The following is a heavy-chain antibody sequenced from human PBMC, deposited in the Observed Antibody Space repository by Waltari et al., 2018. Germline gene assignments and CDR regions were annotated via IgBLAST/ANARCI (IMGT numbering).Heavy chain of an antibody. CDR2: ISGSGGST. CDR1: GFTFSSYA. J-gene: IGHJ3*02. CDR3: AKWLPRGGYATPSGDAFDI. V-gene: IGHV3-23*04. D-gene: IGHD3-16*01. Sequence: EVQLVESGGGLVQPGGSLRLSCAASGFTFSSYAMSWVRQAPGKGLEWVSAISGSGGSTYYADSVKGRLTISRDNSKNTLYLQMNSLRAEDTAVYYCAKWLPRGGYATPSGDAFDIWGQGTMVTVSS.